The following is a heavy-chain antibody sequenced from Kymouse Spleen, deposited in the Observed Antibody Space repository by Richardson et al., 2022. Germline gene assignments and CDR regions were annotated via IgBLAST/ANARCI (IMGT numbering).Heavy chain of an antibody. CDR1: GFTFSSYS. Sequence: EVQLVESGGGLVKPGGSLRLSCAASGFTFSSYSMNWVRQAPGKGLEWVSSISSSSSYIYYADSVKGRFTISRDNAKNSLYLQMNSLRAEDTAVYYCARDGGIAAAGPFDYWGQGTLVTVSS. D-gene: IGHD6-13*01. CDR2: ISSSSSYI. J-gene: IGHJ4*02. V-gene: IGHV3-21*03. CDR3: ARDGGIAAAGPFDY.